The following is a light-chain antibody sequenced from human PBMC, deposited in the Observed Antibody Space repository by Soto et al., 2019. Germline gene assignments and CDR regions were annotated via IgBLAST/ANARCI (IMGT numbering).Light chain of an antibody. CDR2: DVT. CDR3: CSYEGTYTSFV. CDR1: SSDVGGYNY. Sequence: QSALTQPRSVSESPGQSVTISCTGSSSDVGGYNYVSWYQQQPGKAPKLLIYDVTIRTSGVSARFSGSKSGNTASLTISGLQAEDDADYFCCSYEGTYTSFVFGTGTKLTVL. V-gene: IGLV2-11*01. J-gene: IGLJ1*01.